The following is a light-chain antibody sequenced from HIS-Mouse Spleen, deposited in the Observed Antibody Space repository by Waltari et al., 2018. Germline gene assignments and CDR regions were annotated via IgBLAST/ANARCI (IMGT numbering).Light chain of an antibody. CDR1: SSDVGGYTY. J-gene: IGLJ2*01. CDR3: SSYAGSNNLV. Sequence: QSALTQPPSASGSPGQSVTLSCTGTSSDVGGYTYVSWYQQHPGNAPKLMIYEVSKRPSGVPDRFSGSKSGNTASLTVSGLQAEDEADYYCSSYAGSNNLVFGGGTKLTVL. CDR2: EVS. V-gene: IGLV2-8*01.